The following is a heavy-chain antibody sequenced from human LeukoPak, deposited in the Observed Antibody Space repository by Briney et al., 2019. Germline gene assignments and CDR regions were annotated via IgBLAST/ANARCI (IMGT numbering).Heavy chain of an antibody. CDR3: ARFPTVFGVYPEQNHFER. CDR2: ISGYNGNR. Sequence: GASVKLSCKASVYTFASYGITWVRQAPGQRPEWMGWISGYNGNRKIAQNFQGRVTMTRDSIPSTAYMELGSLTSDDAAVYYCARFPTVFGVYPEQNHFERWGQGTLVIVSS. CDR1: VYTFASYG. D-gene: IGHD3-3*01. J-gene: IGHJ4*02. V-gene: IGHV1-18*01.